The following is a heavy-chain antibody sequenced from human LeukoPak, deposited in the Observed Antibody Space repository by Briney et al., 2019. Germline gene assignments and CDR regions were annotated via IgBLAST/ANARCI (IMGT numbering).Heavy chain of an antibody. CDR2: ISSSSSYI. J-gene: IGHJ6*02. Sequence: GGSLRLSCAASGFTFSSYSMNWVRQAPGKGLEWVSSISSSSSYIYYADSVKGRFTISRDNSKNTLYLLMNSLRAEDTAVYYCASRDKGYYYGMDVWGQGTTVTVSS. CDR3: ASRDKGYYYGMDV. D-gene: IGHD5-24*01. CDR1: GFTFSSYS. V-gene: IGHV3-21*01.